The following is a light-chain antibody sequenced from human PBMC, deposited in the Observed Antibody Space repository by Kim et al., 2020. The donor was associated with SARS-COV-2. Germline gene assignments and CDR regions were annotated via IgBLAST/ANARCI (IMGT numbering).Light chain of an antibody. CDR2: KAS. CDR1: QNIRTW. V-gene: IGKV1-5*03. Sequence: SASVGDRVTITCRASQNIRTWLAWYQQKSGRAPKLLIYKASSLESGVPSRFSGSGSGTEFTLTTTSLQPDDFATYYCQQYNGYPETFGQGTKLEI. J-gene: IGKJ2*01. CDR3: QQYNGYPET.